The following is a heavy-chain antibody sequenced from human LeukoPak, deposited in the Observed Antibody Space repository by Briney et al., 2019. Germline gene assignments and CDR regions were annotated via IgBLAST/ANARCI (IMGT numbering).Heavy chain of an antibody. CDR1: GFTFSSYA. Sequence: GRSLRLSCAASGFTFSSYAMHWVRQAPGKGVEWVAVISYDRSNKSYAASVKGRFTIPRDNSKSTRYLQMNSLRAEDTAVYYCARAREMATYLDYWGQGTLVTVSS. D-gene: IGHD5-24*01. CDR3: ARAREMATYLDY. CDR2: ISYDRSNK. J-gene: IGHJ4*02. V-gene: IGHV3-30-3*01.